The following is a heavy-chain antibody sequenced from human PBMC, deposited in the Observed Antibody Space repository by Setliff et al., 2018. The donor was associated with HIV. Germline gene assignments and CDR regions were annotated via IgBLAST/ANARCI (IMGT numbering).Heavy chain of an antibody. CDR3: VRHIWSDDFLVPGWFDS. D-gene: IGHD3-3*01. CDR2: IYYSGST. CDR1: GGSISSSSYY. J-gene: IGHJ5*01. Sequence: SETLSLTCTVSGGSISSSSYYWGWIRQPPGKGLEWIGSIYYSGSTYYNPSLKSRVTVSVDTSRIQFSLKLTSVTAADTAVYKCVRHIWSDDFLVPGWFDSWSQGTLVTVSS. V-gene: IGHV4-39*01.